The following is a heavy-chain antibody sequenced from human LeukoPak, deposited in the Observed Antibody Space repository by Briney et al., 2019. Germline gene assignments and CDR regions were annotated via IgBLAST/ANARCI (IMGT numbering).Heavy chain of an antibody. V-gene: IGHV3-23*01. CDR1: GFTFSSYD. D-gene: IGHD1-26*01. J-gene: IGHJ4*02. Sequence: GGSLRLSCAASGFTFSSYDMSWVRQAPGKGLEWVSVISGGGETTGYAASVKGRFTISRDKFKNTLYLQMNSLTAEDTAVYYCAKDLGIVGATFIFESWGQGTLVTVSS. CDR3: AKDLGIVGATFIFES. CDR2: ISGGGETT.